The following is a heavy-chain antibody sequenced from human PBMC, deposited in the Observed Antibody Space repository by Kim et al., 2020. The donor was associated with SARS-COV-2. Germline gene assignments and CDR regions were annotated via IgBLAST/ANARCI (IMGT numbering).Heavy chain of an antibody. CDR2: ISAYNGNT. Sequence: ASVKVSCKASGYTFTSYGISWVRQAPGQGLEWMGWISAYNGNTNYAQKLQGRVTMTTDTSTSTAYMELRSLRSYDTAVYYCARDLIPRSRDASGYFHYWGQGTLVTVSS. CDR3: ARDLIPRSRDASGYFHY. V-gene: IGHV1-18*01. CDR1: GYTFTSYG. D-gene: IGHD3-22*01. J-gene: IGHJ4*02.